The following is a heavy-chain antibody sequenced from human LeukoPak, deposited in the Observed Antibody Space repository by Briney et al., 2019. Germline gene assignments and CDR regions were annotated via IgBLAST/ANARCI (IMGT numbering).Heavy chain of an antibody. CDR1: GFTFRSYA. Sequence: GGSLRLACAPAGFTFRSYAMDWVRQAPGKGMESVSCIFGIGGSTHYADSVKGRFTISRDNSKNTVYVQMNSLKAEDTAVYYGAKTTTGYSSGRFPGWPVDYWGQGTLVTVSS. D-gene: IGHD6-19*01. V-gene: IGHV3-23*01. CDR2: IFGIGGST. CDR3: AKTTTGYSSGRFPGWPVDY. J-gene: IGHJ4*02.